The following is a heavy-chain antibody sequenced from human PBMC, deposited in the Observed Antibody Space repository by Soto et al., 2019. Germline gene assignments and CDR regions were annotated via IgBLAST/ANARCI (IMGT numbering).Heavy chain of an antibody. Sequence: EVQLVESGGGLVQPGGSLRLSCAASGFTFSSYAMHWVRQAPGKGLEYVSAISSNGGSTYYANSVKGRFTISRDNSKNSLYLQMGSRRAEDMAVYYCARSRCSSTSCPGSYFDYWGQGTLVTVSS. CDR1: GFTFSSYA. CDR3: ARSRCSSTSCPGSYFDY. CDR2: ISSNGGST. V-gene: IGHV3-64*01. J-gene: IGHJ4*02. D-gene: IGHD2-2*01.